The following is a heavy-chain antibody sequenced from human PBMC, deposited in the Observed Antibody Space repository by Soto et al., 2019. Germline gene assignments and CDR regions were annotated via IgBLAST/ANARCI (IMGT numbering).Heavy chain of an antibody. CDR3: AREAYKRGATNPFFDY. V-gene: IGHV4-4*07. D-gene: IGHD1-26*01. J-gene: IGHJ4*02. CDR1: RGYVNTFH. CDR2: IFPNGNT. Sequence: PSETLSLTCTVSRGYVNTFHWSWVRQPAGKGLEWIGRIFPNGNTDYSPSLKSRVTLSVDTSKNQISLNLTSVTAADMAVYYCAREAYKRGATNPFFDYWGQGTLVTVSS.